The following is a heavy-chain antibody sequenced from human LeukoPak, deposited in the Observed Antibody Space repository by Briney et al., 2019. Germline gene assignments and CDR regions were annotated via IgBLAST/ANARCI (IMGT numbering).Heavy chain of an antibody. CDR1: GFTFSSYG. CDR3: AYSSGAFDY. CDR2: IWYDGSNK. D-gene: IGHD6-19*01. Sequence: PGGSLRLSCAASGFTFSSYGMHWVRQAPGKGLERAAVIWYDGSNKYYADSVKGRFTISRDNSKNTLYLQMNSLRAEDTAVYYCAYSSGAFDYWGQGTLVTVSS. V-gene: IGHV3-33*01. J-gene: IGHJ4*02.